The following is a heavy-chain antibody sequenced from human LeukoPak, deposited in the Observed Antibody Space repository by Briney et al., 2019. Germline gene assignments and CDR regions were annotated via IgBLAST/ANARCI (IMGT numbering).Heavy chain of an antibody. Sequence: ASVKVSCKVSGYTLTELSMHWVRQAPGKGLEWMGGFDPEDGETIYAQKFQGRVTMTEDTSTDTAYMELSSLRSEDTAAYYCATASAIAVAMYRWFDPWGQGTLVTVSS. J-gene: IGHJ5*02. CDR3: ATASAIAVAMYRWFDP. D-gene: IGHD6-19*01. CDR1: GYTLTELS. V-gene: IGHV1-24*01. CDR2: FDPEDGET.